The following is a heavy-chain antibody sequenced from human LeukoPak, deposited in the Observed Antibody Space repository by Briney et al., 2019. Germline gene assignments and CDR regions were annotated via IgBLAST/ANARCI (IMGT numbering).Heavy chain of an antibody. D-gene: IGHD2-2*01. CDR3: ARSGGSTVFYYMDV. CDR2: ISSSSSYI. J-gene: IGHJ6*03. Sequence: GGSLRLSCAASGVTFSSYWMSWVRQAPGKGLEWVSSISSSSSYIYYADSVKGRFTISRDNAKNSLYLQMNSLRAEDTAVYYCARSGGSTVFYYMDVWGKGTTVTVSS. V-gene: IGHV3-21*01. CDR1: GVTFSSYW.